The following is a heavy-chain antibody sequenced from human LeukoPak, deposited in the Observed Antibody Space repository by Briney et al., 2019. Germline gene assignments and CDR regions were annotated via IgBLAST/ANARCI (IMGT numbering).Heavy chain of an antibody. Sequence: PGGSLRLSCAASGFTFSSYSMNWVRQAPGKGLEWVSYISSRSSTIYYADSVKGRFTISRDNAKNSLYLQMNSLRAEDTAVYYCARGEYYYGSGSPPAHNWFDPWGQGTLVTVSS. CDR3: ARGEYYYGSGSPPAHNWFDP. D-gene: IGHD3-10*01. CDR2: ISSRSSTI. J-gene: IGHJ5*02. CDR1: GFTFSSYS. V-gene: IGHV3-48*01.